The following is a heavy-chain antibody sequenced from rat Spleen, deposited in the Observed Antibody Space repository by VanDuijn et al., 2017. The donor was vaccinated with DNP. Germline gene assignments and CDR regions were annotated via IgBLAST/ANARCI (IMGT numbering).Heavy chain of an antibody. CDR2: ISDDGSST. Sequence: EVLLVESDGGLVQPGRSLKLSCAVSGFTFSDYYMAWVRQAPTKGLEWVATISDDGSSTYYRDSVKGRFTMSRNNAKSTLYLQMDSLRSEDTATYYCASQLFDYWGQGVMVTVSS. CDR1: GFTFSDYY. V-gene: IGHV5-29*01. CDR3: ASQLFDY. J-gene: IGHJ2*01.